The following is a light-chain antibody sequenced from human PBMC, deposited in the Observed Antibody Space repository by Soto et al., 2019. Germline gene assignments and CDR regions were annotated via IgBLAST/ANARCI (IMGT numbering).Light chain of an antibody. CDR3: QQYYSTPLYT. CDR2: WAS. Sequence: DIVMTQSPDSLAVSLGERATINCNSSQSVLYSSTNKTYLAWYQQKPGQPPKLLIYWASTRESGVPDRFSGSGSGTDFTLTIISLQAEDVAVYYCQQYYSTPLYTCGQGTKLEIK. J-gene: IGKJ2*01. V-gene: IGKV4-1*01. CDR1: QSVLYSSTNKTY.